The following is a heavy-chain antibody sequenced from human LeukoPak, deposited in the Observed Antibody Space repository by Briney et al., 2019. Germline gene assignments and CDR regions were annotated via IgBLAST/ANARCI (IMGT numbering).Heavy chain of an antibody. V-gene: IGHV3-23*01. J-gene: IGHJ4*02. Sequence: GGSLRLSCAASGFTFSSYAMSWVRQAPGKGLEWVSAISGSGGSTYYADSVKGRVTISRDNSKNTVYLQMNSLRAEDTAVYYCAKGLRPLQYSQPHYFDYWGQGTLVTVSS. CDR1: GFTFSSYA. D-gene: IGHD4-11*01. CDR3: AKGLRPLQYSQPHYFDY. CDR2: ISGSGGST.